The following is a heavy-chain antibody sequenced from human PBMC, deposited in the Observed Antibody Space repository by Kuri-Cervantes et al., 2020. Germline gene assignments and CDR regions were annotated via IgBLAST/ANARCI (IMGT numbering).Heavy chain of an antibody. J-gene: IGHJ4*02. Sequence: GESLKISCTASGFTFGDYAMSWVRQAPGKGLEWVANIKVDGSEKYYVDSVKGRFTISRDNAKNSLYLQMISLRAEDTAMYYCARTYLYDNNDVYRWSDYWGQGALVTVSS. CDR2: IKVDGSEK. D-gene: IGHD3-22*01. V-gene: IGHV3-7*01. CDR1: GFTFGDYA. CDR3: ARTYLYDNNDVYRWSDY.